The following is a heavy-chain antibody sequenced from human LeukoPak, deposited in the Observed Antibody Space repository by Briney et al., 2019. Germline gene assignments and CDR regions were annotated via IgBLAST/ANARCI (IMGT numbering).Heavy chain of an antibody. V-gene: IGHV3-74*01. CDR1: EFTFSSYG. CDR3: ARDLTGDSDY. J-gene: IGHJ4*02. CDR2: IDYGGSTT. D-gene: IGHD7-27*01. Sequence: GGCLRLSCLASEFTFSSYGMHWVRQAPWKGLVWVSRIDYGGSTTSYADSVKGRFTISSDNAKNTMYLQMNSLRAEDTAVYYCARDLTGDSDYWGQGTLVTVSS.